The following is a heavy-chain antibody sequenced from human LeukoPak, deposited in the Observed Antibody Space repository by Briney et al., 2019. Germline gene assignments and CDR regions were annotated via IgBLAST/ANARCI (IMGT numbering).Heavy chain of an antibody. CDR2: INPNSGGT. D-gene: IGHD3-22*01. Sequence: ASVKVSCKASGYTFTGYYMHWVRQAPGQGLEWMGWINPNSGGTNYSQKFQGRVTMTRGASFSTAYMELSRLRSDDTAVYYCASYYYDSSGFVHWGQGTLVTVSS. CDR1: GYTFTGYY. CDR3: ASYYYDSSGFVH. J-gene: IGHJ4*02. V-gene: IGHV1-2*02.